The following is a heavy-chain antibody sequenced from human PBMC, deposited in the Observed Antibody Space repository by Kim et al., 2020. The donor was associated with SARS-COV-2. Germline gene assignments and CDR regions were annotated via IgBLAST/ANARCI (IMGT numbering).Heavy chain of an antibody. CDR3: AREYYDILTGYPWGNAFDI. J-gene: IGHJ3*02. Sequence: GGSLRLSCAASGFTFSSYSMNWVRQAPGKGLEWVSSISSSSSYIYYADSVKGRFTISRDNAKNSLYLQMNSLRAEDTAVYYCAREYYDILTGYPWGNAFDIWGQGTMVTVSS. V-gene: IGHV3-21*04. CDR2: ISSSSSYI. D-gene: IGHD3-9*01. CDR1: GFTFSSYS.